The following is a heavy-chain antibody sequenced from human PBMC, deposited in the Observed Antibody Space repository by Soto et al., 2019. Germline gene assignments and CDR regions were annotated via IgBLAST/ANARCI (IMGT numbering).Heavy chain of an antibody. V-gene: IGHV1-18*01. D-gene: IGHD2-2*01. CDR2: ISAYNGNT. Sequence: ASVKVSCKASGYTFTSYGISWVRQAPGQGLEWMGWISAYNGNTNYAQKLQGRVTMTTDTSTSTAYMELRSLRSDDTAVYYCARDCISTSCYFGTSYYYYYGMDVWGQGTTVTVSS. CDR1: GYTFTSYG. J-gene: IGHJ6*02. CDR3: ARDCISTSCYFGTSYYYYYGMDV.